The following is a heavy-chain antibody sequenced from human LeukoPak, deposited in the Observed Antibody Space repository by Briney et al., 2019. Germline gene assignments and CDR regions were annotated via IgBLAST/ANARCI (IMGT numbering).Heavy chain of an antibody. J-gene: IGHJ4*02. CDR3: ARGVSGWGDFYC. CDR1: GDSISSGGYY. Sequence: SETLSLTCTVSGDSISSGGYYWSWIRQHPGKGLEWIGYISYSGNTYYNPSLKSRVTISVDKSKNQFSLRLSSVTAADTAVYYCARGVSGWGDFYCWGQGILVTVSS. V-gene: IGHV4-31*03. CDR2: ISYSGNT. D-gene: IGHD6-19*01.